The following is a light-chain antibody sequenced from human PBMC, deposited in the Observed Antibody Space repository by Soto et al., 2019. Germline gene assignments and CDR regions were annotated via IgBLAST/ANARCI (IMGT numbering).Light chain of an antibody. V-gene: IGKV1-33*01. Sequence: DIQMTQSPSSLSASVGDRVSISCQANQDTNNYLNWYHQKPGKAPRLVIYDTSTLEIGVPSRFGGSRSGTVFTLTISGLQPEDVGTYYCQQYNEVPYTFGQGTKVEMK. CDR2: DTS. J-gene: IGKJ2*01. CDR1: QDTNNY. CDR3: QQYNEVPYT.